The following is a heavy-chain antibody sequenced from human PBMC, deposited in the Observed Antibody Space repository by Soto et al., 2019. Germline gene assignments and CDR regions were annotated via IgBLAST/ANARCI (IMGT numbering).Heavy chain of an antibody. CDR3: ARNYDSTAGGAFDI. J-gene: IGHJ3*02. CDR1: GFTVSSNY. D-gene: IGHD3-22*01. CDR2: IYSGGST. Sequence: EVQLVESGGGLIQPGGSLRLSCAASGFTVSSNYMSWVRQAPGQGLEWVSVIYSGGSTYYADTVKGRFTISRDNSKNTLYLQMNSLRAEDTAVYYCARNYDSTAGGAFDIWGKGTMVTVPS. V-gene: IGHV3-53*01.